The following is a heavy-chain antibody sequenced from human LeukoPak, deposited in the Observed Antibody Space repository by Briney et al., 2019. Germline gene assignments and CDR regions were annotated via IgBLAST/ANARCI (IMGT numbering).Heavy chain of an antibody. CDR3: ARADRYAFDI. CDR2: IQPGDSNT. J-gene: IGHJ3*02. V-gene: IGHV5-51*01. CDR1: GYTFTDYW. Sequence: GESLKISCRGSGYTFTDYWIDWVRQMPGKGLEWMGSIQPGDSNTRYSPSFQGQVTISADRSISTAYLQWNSLKASDTAMYYCARADRYAFDIWGQGTMVTVSS.